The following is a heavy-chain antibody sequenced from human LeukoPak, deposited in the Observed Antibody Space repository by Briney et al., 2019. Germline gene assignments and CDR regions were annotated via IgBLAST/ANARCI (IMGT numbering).Heavy chain of an antibody. J-gene: IGHJ6*02. Sequence: GESLKISCNGSGYSFTSYWIGWVRQMPGKGLEWMGIIYPGDSDTRYSPSFQGQVTISADKSISTACLQWSSLKASDTAMYYCARRGVDQLLSYGMDVWGQGTTVTVSS. V-gene: IGHV5-51*01. CDR3: ARRGVDQLLSYGMDV. D-gene: IGHD2-2*01. CDR2: IYPGDSDT. CDR1: GYSFTSYW.